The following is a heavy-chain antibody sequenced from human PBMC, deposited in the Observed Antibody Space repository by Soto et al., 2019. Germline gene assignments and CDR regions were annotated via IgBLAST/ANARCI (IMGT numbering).Heavy chain of an antibody. V-gene: IGHV1-69*12. Sequence: QVQLVQSGAEVKKPGSSVKVSCKASGGTFSSYAISWVRQAPGHGLEWMGGLIPIFGTANYAQKFQGRVTITADESTSTAYMELSSLRSEDTAVYYCARERHVEFPENLGMDVWGQGTTVTVSS. J-gene: IGHJ6*01. CDR2: LIPIFGTA. D-gene: IGHD3-10*01. CDR3: ARERHVEFPENLGMDV. CDR1: GGTFSSYA.